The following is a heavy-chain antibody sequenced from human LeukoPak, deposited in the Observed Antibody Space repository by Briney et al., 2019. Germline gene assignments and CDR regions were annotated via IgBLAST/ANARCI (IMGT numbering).Heavy chain of an antibody. CDR3: ARDKVVGATYFDY. CDR1: GFTFSNYW. V-gene: IGHV3-7*01. CDR2: IQQDGSER. J-gene: IGHJ4*02. D-gene: IGHD1-26*01. Sequence: GGSLRLSCAASGFTFSNYWMSWVRQAPGKRLEWVANIQQDGSERYYVDSVKGRFTISRDNAKNSLYLQMNSLRAEDTAVYYCARDKVVGATYFDYWGQGTLVTVSS.